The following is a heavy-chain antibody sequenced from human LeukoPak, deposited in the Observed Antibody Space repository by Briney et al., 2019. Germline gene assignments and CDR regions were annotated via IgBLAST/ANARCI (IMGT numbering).Heavy chain of an antibody. CDR3: SRSAYYDGSGNYYDY. V-gene: IGHV3-74*01. D-gene: IGHD3-22*01. CDR2: INSDGSTT. Sequence: GGSLRLSCAASGFTFSNYWMHWVRQAPGKGLIWVSRINSDGSTTTYADSVKGRFTISRDNAKNTLYLQMNGLRAEDTAVYYCSRSAYYDGSGNYYDYWGQGALVTVSS. J-gene: IGHJ4*02. CDR1: GFTFSNYW.